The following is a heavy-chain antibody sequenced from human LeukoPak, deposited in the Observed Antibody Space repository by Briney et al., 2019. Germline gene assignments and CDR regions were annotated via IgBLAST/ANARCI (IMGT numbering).Heavy chain of an antibody. Sequence: GGSLRLSCAASGFTFSSYWMSWVRQAPGKGLGWVPAISGSGGSTYYADSVKGRFTISRGNSKNTLYLQMNSLRAEDTAVYYCAKSARYCSSTSCSPGGDYWGQGTLVTVSS. D-gene: IGHD2-2*01. CDR3: AKSARYCSSTSCSPGGDY. J-gene: IGHJ4*02. CDR2: ISGSGGST. CDR1: GFTFSSYW. V-gene: IGHV3-23*01.